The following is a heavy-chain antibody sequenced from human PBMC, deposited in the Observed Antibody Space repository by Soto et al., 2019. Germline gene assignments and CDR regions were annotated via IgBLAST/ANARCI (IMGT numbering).Heavy chain of an antibody. J-gene: IGHJ6*02. Sequence: PSETLSLTCAVYGGSFSGYYWSWIRQPPGKGLEWIGEINHSGSTNYNPSLKSRVTISVDTSKNQFSLKLSSVTAADTAVYYCARLFPRGRVPWYYGMDVWGQGTTVTVS. D-gene: IGHD2-21*01. V-gene: IGHV4-34*01. CDR1: GGSFSGYY. CDR3: ARLFPRGRVPWYYGMDV. CDR2: INHSGST.